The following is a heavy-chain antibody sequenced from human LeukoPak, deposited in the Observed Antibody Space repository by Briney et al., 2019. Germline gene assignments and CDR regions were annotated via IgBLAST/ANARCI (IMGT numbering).Heavy chain of an antibody. V-gene: IGHV3-7*01. CDR3: ASIAAAWDNNFDY. CDR1: GLTFSSYW. CDR2: IKQDGSET. D-gene: IGHD6-13*01. Sequence: GGSLRLSCAASGLTFSSYWMTWVRQAPGKGLGWVANIKQDGSETYYVDSLMGRFTISRDNAKNSLYLQMNSLRAEDTAVYYCASIAAAWDNNFDYWGQGTLVTVSS. J-gene: IGHJ4*02.